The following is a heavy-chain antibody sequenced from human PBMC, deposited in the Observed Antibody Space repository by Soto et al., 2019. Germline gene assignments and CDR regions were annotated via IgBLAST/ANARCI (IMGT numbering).Heavy chain of an antibody. V-gene: IGHV1-69*01. Sequence: QVQLVQSGAEVKKPGSSVKVSCKASGGTFSSYAISWVRQAPGQGLEWMGGIIPIFGTANYAQKFQGRVTITADEYTNTAYMGRSSLRSEDTAVYYCARGVLLAAAGTLVVAWFDPWGQGTLVTVSS. CDR1: GGTFSSYA. CDR3: ARGVLLAAAGTLVVAWFDP. J-gene: IGHJ5*02. CDR2: IIPIFGTA. D-gene: IGHD6-13*01.